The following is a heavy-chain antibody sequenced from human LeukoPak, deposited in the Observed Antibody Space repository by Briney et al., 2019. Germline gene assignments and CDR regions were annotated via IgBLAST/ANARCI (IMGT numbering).Heavy chain of an antibody. CDR1: GYTFTSYG. J-gene: IGHJ6*02. V-gene: IGHV1-18*01. CDR3: AREKWVGPPFSSWYYYYYYGMDV. CDR2: ISAYNGNT. Sequence: ASVKVSCKASGYTFTSYGISWVRQAPGQGLEWMGWISAYNGNTNYAQKLQGRVTMTTDTSTSTAYMELRSLRSDDTAVYYCAREKWVGPPFSSWYYYYYYGMDVWGQGTTVTVSS. D-gene: IGHD6-13*01.